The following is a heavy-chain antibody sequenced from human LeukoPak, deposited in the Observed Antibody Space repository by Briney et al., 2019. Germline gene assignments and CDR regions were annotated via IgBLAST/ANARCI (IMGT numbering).Heavy chain of an antibody. CDR1: GFTFSSYW. CDR3: ARESRSSHTLDDY. CDR2: INSDGSST. J-gene: IGHJ4*02. D-gene: IGHD6-13*01. V-gene: IGHV3-74*01. Sequence: PGGSLRLSCAASGFTFSSYWMHWVRQAPGKGLVWVSRINSDGSSTSYADSVKGRFTISRDNAKNTLYLQMNSLRAEDTAVYYCARESRSSHTLDDYWGQGTLVTVSS.